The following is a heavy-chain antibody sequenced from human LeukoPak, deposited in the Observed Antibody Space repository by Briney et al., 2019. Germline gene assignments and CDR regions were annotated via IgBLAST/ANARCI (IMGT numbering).Heavy chain of an antibody. CDR1: GGSISSYY. Sequence: SETLSLTCTVSGGSISSYYWSWIRQPPGKGLEWIGRIYTSGSTNYNPSLKSRVTISVDTSKNQFSLKLSSVTAADTAVYYCARDQGGSYPDDAFDIWGQGTMVTVSS. J-gene: IGHJ3*02. D-gene: IGHD1-26*01. V-gene: IGHV4-4*08. CDR3: ARDQGGSYPDDAFDI. CDR2: IYTSGST.